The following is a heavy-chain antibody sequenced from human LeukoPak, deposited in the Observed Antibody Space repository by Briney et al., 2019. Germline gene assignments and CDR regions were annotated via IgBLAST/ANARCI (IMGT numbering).Heavy chain of an antibody. D-gene: IGHD3-16*01. V-gene: IGHV3-23*01. Sequence: HSGGSLRLSCAASGFTFSSYAMSWVRQAPGKGLEWVSAISGGGGSTYYADSVKGRFTISRDNSKNTLYLQMNSLRAEDTAVYYCAKNLLTFGGVVNQPFDYWGQGTLVTVSS. J-gene: IGHJ4*02. CDR1: GFTFSSYA. CDR2: ISGGGGST. CDR3: AKNLLTFGGVVNQPFDY.